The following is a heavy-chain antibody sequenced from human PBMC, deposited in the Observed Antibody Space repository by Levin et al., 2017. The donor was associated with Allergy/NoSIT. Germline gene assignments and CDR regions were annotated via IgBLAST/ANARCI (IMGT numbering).Heavy chain of an antibody. D-gene: IGHD2-21*02. J-gene: IGHJ6*02. CDR2: IDPSDSYT. Sequence: GESLKISCKGSGYSFTSYWISWVRQMPGKGLEWMGRIDPSDSYTNYSPSFQGHVTISADKSISTAYLQWSSLKASDTAMYYCARPAYCGGDCYDNYYYYGMDVWGQGTTVTVSS. CDR1: GYSFTSYW. CDR3: ARPAYCGGDCYDNYYYYGMDV. V-gene: IGHV5-10-1*01.